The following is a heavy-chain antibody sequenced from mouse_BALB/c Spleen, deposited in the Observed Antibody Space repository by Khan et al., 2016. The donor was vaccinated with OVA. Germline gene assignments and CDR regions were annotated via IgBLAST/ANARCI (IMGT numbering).Heavy chain of an antibody. CDR2: TNPTNGRT. J-gene: IGHJ2*01. D-gene: IGHD1-1*01. Sequence: VQRVESGAELVKAGASVKMSCKASGYTFTSYWMHWVKQRLGQGLEWFAETNPTNGRTYYNEKFKSKATLTVDKSSSTAYMLLSGPTSEDSAVYNCARIKKIVATYFDYWGQGTTLTVSS. V-gene: IGHV1S81*02. CDR3: ARIKKIVATYFDY. CDR1: GYTFTSYW.